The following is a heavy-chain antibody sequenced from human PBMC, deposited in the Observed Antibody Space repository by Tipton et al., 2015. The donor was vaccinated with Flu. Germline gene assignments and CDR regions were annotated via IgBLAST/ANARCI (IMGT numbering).Heavy chain of an antibody. CDR3: VRQNCGGDCYPDY. Sequence: QLVQSGAEVKKPGESLKISCKGSGSSFSSYWIAWVRQMPGKGLEWMGIIYPDDSDTKYSPSLQGHVTFSADKSVNTAYLQWSSLKASDTAIYFCVRQNCGGDCYPDYWGQGTLVTVSS. D-gene: IGHD2-21*02. V-gene: IGHV5-51*01. CDR1: GSSFSSYW. CDR2: IYPDDSDT. J-gene: IGHJ4*02.